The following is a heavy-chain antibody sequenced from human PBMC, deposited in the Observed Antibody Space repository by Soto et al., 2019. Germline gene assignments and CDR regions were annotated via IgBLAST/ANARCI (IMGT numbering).Heavy chain of an antibody. D-gene: IGHD6-13*01. CDR3: ARPLYGQQLETNWFDP. Sequence: EVQLVESGGGLVQPGRSLRLSCAASGFTFDDYAMHWVRQAPGKGLEWVSGISWNSGSIGYADSVKGRFTISRDNAKNSLYLQMNSLRAEDTALYYCARPLYGQQLETNWFDPWGQGTLVTVSS. J-gene: IGHJ5*02. V-gene: IGHV3-9*01. CDR2: ISWNSGSI. CDR1: GFTFDDYA.